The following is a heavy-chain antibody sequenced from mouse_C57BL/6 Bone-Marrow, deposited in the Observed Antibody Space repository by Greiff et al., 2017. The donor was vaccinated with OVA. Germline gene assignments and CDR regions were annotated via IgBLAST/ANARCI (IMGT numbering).Heavy chain of an antibody. V-gene: IGHV1-18*01. Sequence: EVQLQQSGPELVKPGASVKIPCKASGYTFTDYYMDWVKQSHGKSLEWIGDINPNNGGTIYNQKFKGKATLTVDTSSSTAYMELRSLTSEDTAVYYCARTYYYGSSYWYFEVWCTGTTVTVSS. D-gene: IGHD1-1*01. J-gene: IGHJ1*03. CDR2: INPNNGGT. CDR1: GYTFTDYY. CDR3: ARTYYYGSSYWYFEV.